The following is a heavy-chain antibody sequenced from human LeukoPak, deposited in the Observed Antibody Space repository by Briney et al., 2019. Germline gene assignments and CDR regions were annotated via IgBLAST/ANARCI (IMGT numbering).Heavy chain of an antibody. Sequence: GGSLRLSCAASGFTFSSYSMNWVRQAPGKGLEWVSYISSSSSTIYYADSVKGRFTISRDNAKNSLYLQRNSLRAEDTAVYYCATYYDFWSGYSRSYYFDYWGQGTLVTVSS. V-gene: IGHV3-48*01. CDR1: GFTFSSYS. CDR3: ATYYDFWSGYSRSYYFDY. D-gene: IGHD3-3*01. CDR2: ISSSSSTI. J-gene: IGHJ4*02.